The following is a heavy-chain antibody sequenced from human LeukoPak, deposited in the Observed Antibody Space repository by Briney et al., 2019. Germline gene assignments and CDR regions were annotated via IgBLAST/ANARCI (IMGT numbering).Heavy chain of an antibody. CDR1: GFTFSSYS. CDR3: ARDSTTPEYSYGFVVTYKSDAFDI. CDR2: ISSSSSTI. Sequence: GGSLRLSCAASGFTFSSYSMNWVRQAPGKGLEGVSYISSSSSTIYYADSVKGRFTISRDNAKNSLYLQMNSLRDEDTAVYYCARDSTTPEYSYGFVVTYKSDAFDIWGQGTMVTVSS. D-gene: IGHD5-18*01. J-gene: IGHJ3*02. V-gene: IGHV3-48*02.